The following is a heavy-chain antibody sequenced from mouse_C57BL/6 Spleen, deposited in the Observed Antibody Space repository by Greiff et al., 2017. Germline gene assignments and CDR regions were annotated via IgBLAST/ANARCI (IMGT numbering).Heavy chain of an antibody. J-gene: IGHJ1*03. CDR3: ARPGLYYYGSSHWYFDV. D-gene: IGHD1-1*01. CDR2: IDPSDSYT. CDR1: GYTFTSYW. Sequence: QVQLQQPGAELVKPGASVKLSCKASGYTFTSYWMQWVKQRPGQGLEWIGEIDPSDSYTNYNQKFKGKATLTVDTSSSTAYMQLSSLTSEDSAVYYCARPGLYYYGSSHWYFDVWGTGTTVTVSS. V-gene: IGHV1-50*01.